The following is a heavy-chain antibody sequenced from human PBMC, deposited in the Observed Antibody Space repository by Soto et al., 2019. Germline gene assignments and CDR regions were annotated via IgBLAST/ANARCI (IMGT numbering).Heavy chain of an antibody. D-gene: IGHD6-19*01. J-gene: IGHJ5*02. V-gene: IGHV3-21*02. CDR1: GLTFSTYS. Sequence: EVQLVESGGGLVRPGGSLRLSCVVSGLTFSTYSMNWVRQTPGKGLEWVSSISRTSSYIYYRDSVKGRFTISRDNAKNSLSLQMNGLRVEDTAVYYCVSAQKREHFETSGPNWFATWGQGTLGTVSS. CDR3: VSAQKREHFETSGPNWFAT. CDR2: ISRTSSYI.